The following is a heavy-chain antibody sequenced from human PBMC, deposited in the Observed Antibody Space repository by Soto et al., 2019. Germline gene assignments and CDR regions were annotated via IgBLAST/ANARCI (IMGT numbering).Heavy chain of an antibody. CDR1: GGSLSNYG. D-gene: IGHD3-22*01. CDR3: ARGDATKIVVTTYYAMDV. J-gene: IGHJ6*02. V-gene: IGHV1-69*12. CDR2: IIPVFGTP. Sequence: QVQLVQSGAEVKKPGSSVKVSCKASGGSLSNYGISWVRQAPGQGLEWMGAIIPVFGTPNYAQKFQDRVTITADESTTTVYMEVRRLTSEAPAVYYCARGDATKIVVTTYYAMDVWGQGTTVTVSS.